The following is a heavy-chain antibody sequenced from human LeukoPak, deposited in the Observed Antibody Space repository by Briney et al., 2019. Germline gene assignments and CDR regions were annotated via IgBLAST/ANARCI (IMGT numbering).Heavy chain of an antibody. CDR1: GHSISSGYY. V-gene: IGHV4-38-2*02. CDR2: INHSGST. J-gene: IGHJ4*02. Sequence: SETLSLTCSVSGHSISSGYYWGWIRQPPGKGLEWIGIINHSGSTYYNPSLKSRVTISVDTSKNQFSLKLSSVAAADTAVYYCARVNARGYYSDYWGQGTLVTVSS. CDR3: ARVNARGYYSDY. D-gene: IGHD3-10*01.